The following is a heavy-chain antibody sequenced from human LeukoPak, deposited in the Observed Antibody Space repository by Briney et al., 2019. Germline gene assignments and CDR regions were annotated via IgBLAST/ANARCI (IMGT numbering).Heavy chain of an antibody. CDR2: ISGSGGST. D-gene: IGHD4-11*01. CDR3: AKVTVTMAAAGDY. J-gene: IGHJ4*01. V-gene: IGHV3-23*01. CDR1: GFIFNNYD. Sequence: GGSLRLSCVVSGFIFNNYDMSWLRQAPGKGLEWVLAISGSGGSTYYADSVKGRFTISRDNSKNTLYLQMNSLRVEDTAIYYCAKVTVTMAAAGDYWGHGTLVTVSS.